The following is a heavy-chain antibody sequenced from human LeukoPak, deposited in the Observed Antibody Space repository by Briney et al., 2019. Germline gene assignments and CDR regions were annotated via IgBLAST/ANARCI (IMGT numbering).Heavy chain of an antibody. CDR1: GYTFTSYD. CDR3: ARGLGEQLFYYYYYYYMDV. V-gene: IGHV1-8*01. Sequence: ASVKVSCKASGYTFTSYDINWVRQATGQGLEWMGWMNPNSGNTGYAQKFQGRVTMTRNTSISTAYMELSSLRSEDTAVYYCARGLGEQLFYYYYYYYMDVWGKGTTVTISS. CDR2: MNPNSGNT. D-gene: IGHD3-10*01. J-gene: IGHJ6*03.